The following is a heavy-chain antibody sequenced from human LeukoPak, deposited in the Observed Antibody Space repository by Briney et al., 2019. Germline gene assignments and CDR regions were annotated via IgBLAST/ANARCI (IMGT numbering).Heavy chain of an antibody. D-gene: IGHD5-18*01. Sequence: GGSLRLSCAASGFTFRSYAMSWVRQAPGKGLEWVSAISSSGGSTYYVDSVKGRFTISRDNSKNTLYPQMNSLRAEDTAVYYCAKGPWIQLVPLDYWGQGTLVTVSS. CDR1: GFTFRSYA. J-gene: IGHJ4*02. CDR3: AKGPWIQLVPLDY. CDR2: ISSSGGST. V-gene: IGHV3-23*01.